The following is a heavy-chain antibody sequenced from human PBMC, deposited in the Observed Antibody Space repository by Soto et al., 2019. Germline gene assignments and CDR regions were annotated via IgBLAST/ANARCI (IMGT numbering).Heavy chain of an antibody. CDR3: ARGLYYDSPQYH. V-gene: IGHV3-23*01. D-gene: IGHD3-16*01. J-gene: IGHJ5*02. Sequence: GGSLRLSSTPFGFNFDAYAMSWVRHAPGKGLEWVSAVTATAESAYYTDSGRGRFISTRDNSDNMLYLQMSSLRVEDTAIYFCARGLYYDSPQYHWGRGTQFTLSS. CDR2: VTATAESA. CDR1: GFNFDAYA.